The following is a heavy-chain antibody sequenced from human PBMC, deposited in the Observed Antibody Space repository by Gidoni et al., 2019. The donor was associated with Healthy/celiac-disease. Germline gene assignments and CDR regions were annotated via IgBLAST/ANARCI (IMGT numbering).Heavy chain of an antibody. J-gene: IGHJ5*02. CDR1: GCSISSGGYY. Sequence: QVQLQESGPGLVKPSQTLSLTCTVSGCSISSGGYYWSWIRQHPGKGLEWIGYIYYSGSTYYNPSLKSRVTISVDTSKNQFSLKLSSVTAADTAVYYCARDGSLLGVGRFDPWGQGTLVTVSS. CDR2: IYYSGST. D-gene: IGHD3-10*01. CDR3: ARDGSLLGVGRFDP. V-gene: IGHV4-31*03.